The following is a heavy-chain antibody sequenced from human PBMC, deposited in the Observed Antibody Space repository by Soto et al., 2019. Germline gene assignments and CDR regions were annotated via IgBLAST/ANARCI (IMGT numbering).Heavy chain of an antibody. Sequence: EVQLVESGGGLVQPGGSLRLSCAASGFTFSSYDMHWVRQATGKGLEWVSAIGTAGDTYYPGSVKGRFTISRENAKNSLYLQMNSLRAGDTAVYYCARANEGXCSGGSCYSFDYWGQGTLVTXSS. J-gene: IGHJ4*02. CDR3: ARANEGXCSGGSCYSFDY. D-gene: IGHD2-15*01. CDR2: IGTAGDT. CDR1: GFTFSSYD. V-gene: IGHV3-13*01.